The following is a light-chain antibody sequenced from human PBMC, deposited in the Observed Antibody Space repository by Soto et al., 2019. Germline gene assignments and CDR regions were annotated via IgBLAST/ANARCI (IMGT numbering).Light chain of an antibody. V-gene: IGKV1-6*01. CDR3: LHDFNFPHT. CDR2: AAS. CDR1: QGIRND. J-gene: IGKJ2*01. Sequence: AIQMTQSPSSLSASVGDRVTITCRASQGIRNDLAWYQQKPGKAPKLLIYAASNLQSVVPSRFSGSGSGTDFTLTISSLQPEDFATYYCLHDFNFPHTFGQGTKLEIK.